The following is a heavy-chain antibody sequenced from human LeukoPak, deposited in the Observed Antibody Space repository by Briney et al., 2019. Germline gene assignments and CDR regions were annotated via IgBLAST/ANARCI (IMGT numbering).Heavy chain of an antibody. J-gene: IGHJ6*03. CDR2: IKQDGSDK. V-gene: IGHV3-7*01. CDR3: ARVRGLLLGDRYCSYMDV. D-gene: IGHD2-15*01. Sequence: PGGALRLSCAASGFTFSDAWMTWVRQAPGKGLEWVASIKQDGSDKYYVDSVKGRFTISRDNAKNSLFLQVSSLRAEDTAVYYCARVRGLLLGDRYCSYMDVWGQGTTVIVSS. CDR1: GFTFSDAW.